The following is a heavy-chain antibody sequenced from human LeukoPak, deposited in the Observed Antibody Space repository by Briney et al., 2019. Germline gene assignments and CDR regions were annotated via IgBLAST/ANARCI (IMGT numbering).Heavy chain of an antibody. J-gene: IGHJ6*03. CDR1: GVTFSSYS. Sequence: GGSLRLSCAASGVTFSSYSMKWVRHAPGRRREGVSYIRSSSSTIYYADSVKGRFTISRDNAKNSLYLQMNSLRAEDTAVYYCARVSRAVAGNDYYYMDVWGKGTTVTVSS. D-gene: IGHD6-19*01. V-gene: IGHV3-48*04. CDR2: IRSSSSTI. CDR3: ARVSRAVAGNDYYYMDV.